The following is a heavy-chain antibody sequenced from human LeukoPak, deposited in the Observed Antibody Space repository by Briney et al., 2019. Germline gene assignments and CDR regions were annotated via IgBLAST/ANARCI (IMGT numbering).Heavy chain of an antibody. CDR2: ISYDGSNK. CDR3: AKGGLAATSYYFDY. Sequence: GGSLRLSCAASGFTFSSYGMHWVRQAPGKGLEWLAVISYDGSNKYYADSVKGRFTISRDNSKNTLYLQMNSLRAEDTAVYYCAKGGLAATSYYFDYWGQGTLVTVSS. CDR1: GFTFSSYG. D-gene: IGHD2-15*01. J-gene: IGHJ4*02. V-gene: IGHV3-30*18.